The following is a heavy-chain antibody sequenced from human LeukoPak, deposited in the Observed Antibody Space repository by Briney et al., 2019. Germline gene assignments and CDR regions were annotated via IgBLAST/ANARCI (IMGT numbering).Heavy chain of an antibody. CDR3: ARGSRLPTETYYDFWSGYYYFDY. CDR1: GYTFTGYD. V-gene: IGHV1-2*02. CDR2: INPNSGGA. D-gene: IGHD3-3*01. Sequence: GGSVKVSCKASGYTFTGYDMHWVRQAPGQGLEWMGWINPNSGGANSAQKFQGRVTMTRDTSISTAYKELSRLRSDDTAVYYCARGSRLPTETYYDFWSGYYYFDYWGQGTLVTVSS. J-gene: IGHJ4*02.